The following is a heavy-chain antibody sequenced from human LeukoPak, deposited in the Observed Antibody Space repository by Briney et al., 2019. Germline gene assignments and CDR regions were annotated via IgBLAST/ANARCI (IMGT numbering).Heavy chain of an antibody. CDR3: ARKPGAAGPYYFDS. J-gene: IGHJ4*02. CDR1: GYTFSNYW. CDR2: IYPGGSDT. V-gene: IGHV5-51*01. Sequence: GESLKISCKGSGYTFSNYWIAWVRQTPGKGLEWMGIIYPGGSDTRYSPSFQGQVTISADKSITTAYLQWSSLKASDTAIYFCARKPGAAGPYYFDSWGQGSLVTVSS. D-gene: IGHD6-13*01.